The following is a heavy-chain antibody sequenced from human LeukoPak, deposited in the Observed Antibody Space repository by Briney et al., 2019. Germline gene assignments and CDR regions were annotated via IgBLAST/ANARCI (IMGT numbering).Heavy chain of an antibody. CDR2: VNSDRRTT. D-gene: IGHD6-13*01. J-gene: IGHJ4*02. CDR3: ARGYYSSSRIDY. V-gene: IGHV3-74*01. Sequence: GGSLRLSRAASGFPFSNYWMHWVRQPPGKGLVWVSRVNSDRRTTNYADSVKGRFTISRDNAENTLYMRMNSLRPEDTAVYYCARGYYSSSRIDYWGQGTLVTVSS. CDR1: GFPFSNYW.